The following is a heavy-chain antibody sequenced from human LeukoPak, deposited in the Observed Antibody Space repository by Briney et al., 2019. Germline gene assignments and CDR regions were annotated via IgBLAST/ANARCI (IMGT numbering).Heavy chain of an antibody. V-gene: IGHV3-48*04. CDR2: ISSSGSTI. CDR1: GFTFSSYA. J-gene: IGHJ6*03. CDR3: ARVPYGGNSYYYYYMDV. Sequence: GGSLRLSCAASGFTFSSYAMSWVRQAPGKGLEWVSYISSSGSTIYYADSVKGRFTISRDNAKNSLYLQMNSLRAEDTAVYYCARVPYGGNSYYYYYMDVWGKGTTVTVSS. D-gene: IGHD4-23*01.